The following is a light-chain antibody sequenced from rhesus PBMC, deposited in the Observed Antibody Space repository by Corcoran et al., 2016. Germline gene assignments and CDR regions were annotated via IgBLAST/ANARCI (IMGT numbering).Light chain of an antibody. V-gene: IGKV1-28*03. CDR2: DAS. J-gene: IGKJ4*01. CDR1: QGISSY. CDR3: LQHNSYPLT. Sequence: DIQMTQSPSSLSASVGDTVTITCRASQGISSYLNWFQQKPGKAPKLLIHDASSLESGVPSRFSGSGSGTDFTLTISSLQPEDFAAYYCLQHNSYPLTFGGGTKVEIK.